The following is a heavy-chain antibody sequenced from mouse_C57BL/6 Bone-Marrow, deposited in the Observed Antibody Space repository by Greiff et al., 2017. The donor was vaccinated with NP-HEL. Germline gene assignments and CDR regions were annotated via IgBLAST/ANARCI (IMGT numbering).Heavy chain of an antibody. V-gene: IGHV1-76*01. Sequence: VQLQQSGAELVRPGASVKLSCKASGYTFTDYYINWVKQRPGQGLEWIARIYPGSGNTYYNEKFKGKATLTAEKSPSTAYMQLSSLTVEDSAVYFCARCYYDYAMDYWGQGTSVTVSS. J-gene: IGHJ4*01. CDR1: GYTFTDYY. CDR3: ARCYYDYAMDY. CDR2: IYPGSGNT. D-gene: IGHD1-1*01.